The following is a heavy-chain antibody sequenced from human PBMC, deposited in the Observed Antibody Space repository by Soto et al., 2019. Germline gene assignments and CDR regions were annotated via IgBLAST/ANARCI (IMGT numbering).Heavy chain of an antibody. Sequence: GGSLRLSCAASGFTFSSYVMSWVRQAPGKGLEWVSAISGSGGSTYYADSVKGRFTISRDNSKNTLYLQMNSLRAEDTAVYYCAKKGEYYYDSSGYYAEYFQHWGQGTLVTVSS. CDR3: AKKGEYYYDSSGYYAEYFQH. J-gene: IGHJ1*01. V-gene: IGHV3-23*01. CDR2: ISGSGGST. D-gene: IGHD3-22*01. CDR1: GFTFSSYV.